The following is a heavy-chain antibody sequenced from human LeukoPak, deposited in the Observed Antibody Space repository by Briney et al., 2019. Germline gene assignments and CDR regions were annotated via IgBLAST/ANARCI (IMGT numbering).Heavy chain of an antibody. J-gene: IGHJ6*03. CDR3: AARLQTEPYYYYYYVDV. D-gene: IGHD4-11*01. V-gene: IGHV3-74*01. CDR1: GFTFSDTW. CDR2: IRSDGSDT. Sequence: GGSLRLSCAASGFTFSDTWMHWVRQAPGEGLVWVSRIRSDGSDTRYAESVKGRFTISRDNAKNTLYLQMNSLRAEDTAVYYCAARLQTEPYYYYYYVDVWGKGTTVTVSS.